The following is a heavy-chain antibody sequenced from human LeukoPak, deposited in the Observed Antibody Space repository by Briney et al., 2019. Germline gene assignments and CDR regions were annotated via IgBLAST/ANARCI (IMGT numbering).Heavy chain of an antibody. V-gene: IGHV3-21*01. CDR1: GFTFSSYS. J-gene: IGHJ4*02. Sequence: GGSLRLSCAASGFTFSSYSMNWVRQAPGKGLEWVSSISSSSSYIYYADSVKGRFTISRDNAKNSLYLKMNSLRAEDTAVYYCARSMYSSWYYFDYWGQGTLVTVSS. D-gene: IGHD6-6*01. CDR3: ARSMYSSWYYFDY. CDR2: ISSSSSYI.